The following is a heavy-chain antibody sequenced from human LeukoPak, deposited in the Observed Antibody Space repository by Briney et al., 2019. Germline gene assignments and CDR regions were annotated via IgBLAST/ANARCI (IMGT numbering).Heavy chain of an antibody. Sequence: ASVKVSCKASGYTFTSYAMHWVRQAPGQRLEWMGWINAGNGNTKYSQKFQGRVTMTRNTSISTAYMELSSLRSEDTAVYYCAKRYNWNYVIDPWGQGTLVTVSS. CDR3: AKRYNWNYVIDP. CDR1: GYTFTSYA. CDR2: INAGNGNT. J-gene: IGHJ5*02. V-gene: IGHV1-3*01. D-gene: IGHD1-7*01.